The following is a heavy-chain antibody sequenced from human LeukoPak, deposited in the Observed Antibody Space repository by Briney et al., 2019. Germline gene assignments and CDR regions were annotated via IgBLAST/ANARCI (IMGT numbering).Heavy chain of an antibody. Sequence: ASVKVSCKASGYTFTSYYMHWVRQAPGQGLEWMGIIDPSGGSTSYAQKFQGRVTMTRDTSTSTVYMELSSLRSEDTAVYYCARTDHYGGNLQLFDYWGQGTLVTVSS. CDR3: ARTDHYGGNLQLFDY. CDR1: GYTFTSYY. D-gene: IGHD4-23*01. J-gene: IGHJ4*02. CDR2: IDPSGGST. V-gene: IGHV1-46*01.